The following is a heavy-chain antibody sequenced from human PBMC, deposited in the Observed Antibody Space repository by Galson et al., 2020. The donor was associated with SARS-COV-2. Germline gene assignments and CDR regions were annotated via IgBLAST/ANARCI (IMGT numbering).Heavy chain of an antibody. CDR2: FYPEDGET. D-gene: IGHD1-26*01. V-gene: IGHV1-24*01. CDR3: ATDFAVFGVGATYAY. Sequence: ASVKVSCQVSGYTLTELSMHWVRQAPGNGLEWMGGFYPEDGETIYAQKFQGRVTMTEDTSTDTAYMELSSLRSEDTAVYYWATDFAVFGVGATYAYWGQGTLVTVSS. J-gene: IGHJ4*02. CDR1: GYTLTELS.